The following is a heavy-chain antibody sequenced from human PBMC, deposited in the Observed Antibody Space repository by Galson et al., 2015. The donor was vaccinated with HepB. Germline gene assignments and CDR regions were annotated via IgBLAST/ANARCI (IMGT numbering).Heavy chain of an antibody. D-gene: IGHD1/OR15-1a*01. CDR2: IMKDGSGK. CDR3: ARDTSNNGFDY. CDR1: GFTFNNYW. V-gene: IGHV3-7*01. Sequence: SLRLSCAGSGFTFNNYWMGWVRQAPGKGLEWVANIMKDGSGKYYVDSLKGRFTISRVNAEKSLYLQMNSLRAEDTAVYYCARDTSNNGFDYWGQGILVTVSS. J-gene: IGHJ4*02.